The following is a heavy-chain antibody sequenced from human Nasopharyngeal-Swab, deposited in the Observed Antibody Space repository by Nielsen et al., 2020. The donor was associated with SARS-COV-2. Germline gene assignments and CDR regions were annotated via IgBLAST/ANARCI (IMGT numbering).Heavy chain of an antibody. Sequence: SVKVSCKSSGGTFRNSGFSWVRQAPGQGLEWMGGIIPVFGTPLYAQKFQGRVTISADESTTTTYMELSSLRSQDTAVYYCARERGRGGIWNHYYYYMDVWGKGTTVTVSS. CDR2: IIPVFGTP. J-gene: IGHJ6*03. D-gene: IGHD1-1*01. CDR1: GGTFRNSG. V-gene: IGHV1-69*13. CDR3: ARERGRGGIWNHYYYYMDV.